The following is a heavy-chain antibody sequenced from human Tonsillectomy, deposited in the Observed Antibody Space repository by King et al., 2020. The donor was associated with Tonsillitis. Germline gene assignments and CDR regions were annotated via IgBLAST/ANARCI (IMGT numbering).Heavy chain of an antibody. D-gene: IGHD1-26*01. Sequence: VQLVESGGGLVKPGGSLRLSCAASGFTFSDYYMSWIRQAPGKGLEWVSYISSSSSYTNYADSVKGRFTISRDNAKNSLYLQMNSLRAEDTAVYYCARGSWELPYCFDYWGQGTLVTVSS. CDR1: GFTFSDYY. CDR3: ARGSWELPYCFDY. V-gene: IGHV3-11*05. CDR2: ISSSSSYT. J-gene: IGHJ4*02.